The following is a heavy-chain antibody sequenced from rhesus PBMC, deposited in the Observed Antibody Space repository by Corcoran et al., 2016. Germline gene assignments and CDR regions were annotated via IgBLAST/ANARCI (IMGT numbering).Heavy chain of an antibody. CDR1: GYSISSGYD. J-gene: IGHJ4*01. Sequence: QVQLQESGPGVVKPSETLSLTCAVSGYSISSGYDWSWIRQPSGKGLEWIGYIYGSSGRTNYNPSFQNRVTISKDTSKSQFSLKLSSVTAADTAVYYCAREYGSIFDYWGQGVLVTVSS. V-gene: IGHV4-76*01. CDR3: AREYGSIFDY. CDR2: IYGSSGRT. D-gene: IGHD4-29*01.